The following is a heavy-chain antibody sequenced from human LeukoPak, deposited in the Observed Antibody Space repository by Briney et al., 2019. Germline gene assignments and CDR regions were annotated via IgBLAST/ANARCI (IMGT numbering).Heavy chain of an antibody. Sequence: SQTLSLTCTVSGGSISSGSYYWSWIRQPAGKGLEWIGRIYTSGSTNYNPSLKSRVTISVDTSKNQFSLKLSSVTAADTAVYYCASDRAGYCSSTSCYTGGFDYWGQGTLVTVSS. CDR2: IYTSGST. V-gene: IGHV4-61*02. J-gene: IGHJ4*02. D-gene: IGHD2-2*02. CDR3: ASDRAGYCSSTSCYTGGFDY. CDR1: GGSISSGSYY.